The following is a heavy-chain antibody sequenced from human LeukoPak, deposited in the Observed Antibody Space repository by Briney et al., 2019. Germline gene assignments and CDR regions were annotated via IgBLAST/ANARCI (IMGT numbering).Heavy chain of an antibody. CDR2: NTHDGRT. CDR3: ARGLGEGYPDH. J-gene: IGHJ4*02. Sequence: SETLSLTCAVHGVSFSGLYWTWVSHPPGKGLEWLGENTHDGRTSYNPSFKSRATISVDTSNYQFSLNLNSLTAADTAVYFCARGLGEGYPDHWGQGTLVTVSS. D-gene: IGHD5-24*01. V-gene: IGHV4-34*01. CDR1: GVSFSGLY.